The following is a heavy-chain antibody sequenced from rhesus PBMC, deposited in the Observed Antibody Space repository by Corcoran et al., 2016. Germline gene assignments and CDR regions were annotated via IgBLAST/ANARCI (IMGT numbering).Heavy chain of an antibody. CDR2: IYGNIATT. CDR1: GGSINDGLL. J-gene: IGHJ5-2*02. V-gene: IGHV4S9*01. Sequence: QVQLQESGPGLVKPSETLSLTCADSGGSINDGLLWHWIRQTPWNGLEWVGNIYGNIATTYYNPSLNVRITISKDTSKNQFFLKLTSVTAADTAVYFGARVKYNSLDIWGRGVLVTVSS. D-gene: IGHD3-34*01. CDR3: ARVKYNSLDI.